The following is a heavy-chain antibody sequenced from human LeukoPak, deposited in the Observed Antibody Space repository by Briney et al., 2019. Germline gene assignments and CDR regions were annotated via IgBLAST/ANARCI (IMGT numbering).Heavy chain of an antibody. V-gene: IGHV4-4*07. CDR1: GGSISSYY. Sequence: SETLSLTCTVSGGSISSYYWSWIRQPAGKGLEWIGRIYTSGSTNYSPSLKSRVTMSVDTSKNQFSLKLSSVTAADTAVYYCAGDIVVVVAATRREYFQHWGQGTLVTVSS. D-gene: IGHD2-15*01. CDR2: IYTSGST. CDR3: AGDIVVVVAATRREYFQH. J-gene: IGHJ1*01.